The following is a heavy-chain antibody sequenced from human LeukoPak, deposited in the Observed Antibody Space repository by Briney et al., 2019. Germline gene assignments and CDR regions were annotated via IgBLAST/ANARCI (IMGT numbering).Heavy chain of an antibody. J-gene: IGHJ4*02. V-gene: IGHV4-59*08. CDR3: ARQRGAYGYFDY. CDR1: GGSISSYY. Sequence: SETLSLTCTVSGGSISSYYWSWIRQPPGKGLEWIGYIYYSGSTNYNPSLKSRVTISVDTSKNQFSLKLSSVTAADTAVYYCARQRGAYGYFDYWGQGTLVTVSS. D-gene: IGHD3-10*01. CDR2: IYYSGST.